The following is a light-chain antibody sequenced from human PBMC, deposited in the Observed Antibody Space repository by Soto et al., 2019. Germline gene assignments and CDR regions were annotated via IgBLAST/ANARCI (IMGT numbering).Light chain of an antibody. Sequence: EIVMTQSPATLSVSPGERATLSCRASQSVSSKLAWYQQKPGQAPRLLIYAASTRATGIPARFSGSGSGTEFTLTITSLQSEDSAVYYCQQYSNWPPYTFGLGTKLEIK. CDR2: AAS. V-gene: IGKV3-15*01. J-gene: IGKJ2*01. CDR3: QQYSNWPPYT. CDR1: QSVSSK.